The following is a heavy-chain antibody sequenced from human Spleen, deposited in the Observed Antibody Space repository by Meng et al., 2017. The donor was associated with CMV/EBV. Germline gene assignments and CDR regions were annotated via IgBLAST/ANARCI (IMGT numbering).Heavy chain of an antibody. V-gene: IGHV4-61*01. D-gene: IGHD2-2*02. CDR2: IYYSGST. J-gene: IGHJ6*02. CDR1: GGSVSSGSYY. Sequence: ESLKISCTVSGGSVSSGSYYWSWIRQPPGKGLEWIGYIYYSGSTNYNPSLKSRVTISVDTSKNQFSLKLSSVTAADTAVYYCARDPQYCSSTSCYTWGYYYYYGMDVWGQGTTVTVSS. CDR3: ARDPQYCSSTSCYTWGYYYYYGMDV.